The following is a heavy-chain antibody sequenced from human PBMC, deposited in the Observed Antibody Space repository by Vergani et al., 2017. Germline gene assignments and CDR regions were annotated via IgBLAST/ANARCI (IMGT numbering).Heavy chain of an antibody. Sequence: QVQLQESGPGLVKPSETLSLTCTVSGRSISSGDYYWSWIRQPPGKGLEWIGYIYYSGRTYYNPSLKSRVTISVDTSKNQFSLKLSSVTAADTAVYYCARVLVSYGDYYAFDLWGQGTMVTVSS. D-gene: IGHD4-17*01. CDR2: IYYSGRT. CDR1: GRSISSGDYY. J-gene: IGHJ3*01. CDR3: ARVLVSYGDYYAFDL. V-gene: IGHV4-30-4*01.